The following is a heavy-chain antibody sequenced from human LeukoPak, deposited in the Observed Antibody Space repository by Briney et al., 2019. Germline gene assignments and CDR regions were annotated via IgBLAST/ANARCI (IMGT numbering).Heavy chain of an antibody. V-gene: IGHV4-34*01. Sequence: PSETLSLTCAVYGGSFSGYYWSWIRQPPGKELEWIGEINHSGSTNYNPSLKSRVTISVDTSKNQFSLKLSSVTAADTAVYYCARGSSGSYYSSLDAFDIWGQGTMVTVSS. D-gene: IGHD1-26*01. J-gene: IGHJ3*02. CDR1: GGSFSGYY. CDR2: INHSGST. CDR3: ARGSSGSYYSSLDAFDI.